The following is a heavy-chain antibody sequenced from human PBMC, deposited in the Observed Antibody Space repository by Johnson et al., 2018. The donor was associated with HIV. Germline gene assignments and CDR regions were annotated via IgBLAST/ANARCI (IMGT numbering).Heavy chain of an antibody. D-gene: IGHD1-26*01. CDR3: ARDRLVGATGDAFDI. Sequence: QVQLVESGGGVVQPGRSLRLSCAASGFTFSSYGMHWVRQAPGKGLEWVAVISYDGSKKYYADSVRGRFTISRDNSKNTLYLQMTSRRAEDTAVYYCARDRLVGATGDAFDIWGQGTMVTVSS. CDR2: ISYDGSKK. J-gene: IGHJ3*02. CDR1: GFTFSSYG. V-gene: IGHV3-30*19.